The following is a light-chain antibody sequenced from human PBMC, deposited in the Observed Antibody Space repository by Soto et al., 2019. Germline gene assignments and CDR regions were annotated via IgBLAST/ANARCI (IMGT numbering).Light chain of an antibody. CDR2: RNT. V-gene: IGLV1-47*01. J-gene: IGLJ2*01. Sequence: QSVLTQPPSVSGTPGQGVTISCSGSSSNIGNNFVHWYQQLPGSAPRLLIYRNTQRPAGAPDRFSGSKSGTSASLAISGLRSEDEAHYYCASWDDSLSEVFGGGTKVTVL. CDR1: SSNIGNNF. CDR3: ASWDDSLSEV.